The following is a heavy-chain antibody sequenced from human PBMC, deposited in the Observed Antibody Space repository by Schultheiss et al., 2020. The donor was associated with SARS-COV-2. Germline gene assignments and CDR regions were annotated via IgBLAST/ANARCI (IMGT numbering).Heavy chain of an antibody. J-gene: IGHJ3*02. CDR3: ARPEYSSSYAFDI. Sequence: GESLKISCAASGFTFSSYAMHWVRQAPGKGLEWVAVISYDGSNKYYADSVKGRFTISRDNSKNTLYLQMNSLRAEDTAVYYCARPEYSSSYAFDIWGQGTMVTVSS. CDR2: ISYDGSNK. D-gene: IGHD6-6*01. CDR1: GFTFSSYA. V-gene: IGHV3-30*01.